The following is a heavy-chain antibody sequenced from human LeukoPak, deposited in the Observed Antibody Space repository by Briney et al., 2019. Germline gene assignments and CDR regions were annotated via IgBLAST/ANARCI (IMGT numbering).Heavy chain of an antibody. CDR2: IYYSGTT. CDR3: ARGPWVVPARLGV. J-gene: IGHJ6*02. D-gene: IGHD2-2*01. V-gene: IGHV4-31*03. CDR1: GGSISSNEDY. Sequence: PSETLSLTCTVSGGSISSNEDYWSWVRQHPGKGLEWIGYIYYSGTTYYNPSLQSRLTISVDTSKNQFSLKLSSVTAADTAVYYCARGPWVVPARLGVWGQGTTVTVSS.